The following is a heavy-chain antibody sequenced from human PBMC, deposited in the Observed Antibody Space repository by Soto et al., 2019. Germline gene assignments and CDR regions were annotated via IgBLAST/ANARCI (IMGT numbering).Heavy chain of an antibody. CDR1: GYAFMNFW. J-gene: IGHJ4*02. Sequence: GESLKISCKGSGYAFMNFWIGWVRQMPGKALAWIGIIYPTNSETRYSPSFQGQVTMSVDKSTATAYLQWSSLKASDTGIYYCATPGGSGTYYNFDYWRQGTPVTV. CDR3: ATPGGSGTYYNFDY. D-gene: IGHD3-10*01. CDR2: IYPTNSET. V-gene: IGHV5-51*01.